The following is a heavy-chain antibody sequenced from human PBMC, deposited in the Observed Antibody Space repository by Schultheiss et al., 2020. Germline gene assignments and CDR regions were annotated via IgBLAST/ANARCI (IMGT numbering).Heavy chain of an antibody. CDR2: ISGSGSAT. Sequence: GGSLRLSCAASGFSFSTYAMSWVRQAPGKGLEWVSAISGSGSATYYADSVKGRFTISRDNSKNTLFLQMSSLRAEDTAVYYCAKERTATGYFDYWGQGNLVNVSS. D-gene: IGHD6-13*01. V-gene: IGHV3-23*01. CDR1: GFSFSTYA. J-gene: IGHJ4*02. CDR3: AKERTATGYFDY.